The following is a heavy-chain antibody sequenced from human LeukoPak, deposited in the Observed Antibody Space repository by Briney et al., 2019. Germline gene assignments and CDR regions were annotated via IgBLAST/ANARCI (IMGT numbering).Heavy chain of an antibody. CDR1: GFTFDDYG. CDR3: ARVLTVRSGGYDAFDI. V-gene: IGHV3-13*01. J-gene: IGHJ3*02. D-gene: IGHD6-25*01. CDR2: IDTAGDT. Sequence: GGSLRLSCAASGFTFDDYGMSWVRQATGKGLEWVSAIDTAGDTYYPGSVKGRFTISRENAENSLYLQMNSLRAGDTAVYYCARVLTVRSGGYDAFDIWGQGTMVTVSS.